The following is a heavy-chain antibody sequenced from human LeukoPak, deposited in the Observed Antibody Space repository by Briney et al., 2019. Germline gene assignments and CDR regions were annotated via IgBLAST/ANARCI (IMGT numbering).Heavy chain of an antibody. Sequence: SETLSPTCAVYGGSFSGYYWSWIRQPPGKGLEWIGEINHSGSTNYNPSLKSRVTISVDTSKNQFSLKLSSVTAADTAVYYCASYTAGGGGLDYWGQGTLVTVSS. J-gene: IGHJ4*02. D-gene: IGHD5-18*01. CDR3: ASYTAGGGGLDY. CDR1: GGSFSGYY. CDR2: INHSGST. V-gene: IGHV4-34*01.